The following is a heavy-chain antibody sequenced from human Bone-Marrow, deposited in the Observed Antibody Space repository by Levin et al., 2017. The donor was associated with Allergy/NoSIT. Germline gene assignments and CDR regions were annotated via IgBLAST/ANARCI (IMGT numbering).Heavy chain of an antibody. V-gene: IGHV3-30*18. CDR1: GFTFSSYG. CDR2: ISYDGSNK. CDR3: AKGHRQIYSGDGDPLDY. D-gene: IGHD5-12*01. J-gene: IGHJ4*02. Sequence: GGSLRLSCAASGFTFSSYGMHWVRQAPGKGLEWVAVISYDGSNKYYADSVKGRFTISRDNSKNTLYLQMNSLRAEDTAVYYCAKGHRQIYSGDGDPLDYWGQGTLVTVSS.